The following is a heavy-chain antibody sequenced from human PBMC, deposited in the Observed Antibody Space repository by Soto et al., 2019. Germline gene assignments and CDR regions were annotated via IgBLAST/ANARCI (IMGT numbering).Heavy chain of an antibody. J-gene: IGHJ4*02. CDR1: GFTFSSYA. Sequence: QVPLVESGGGVVQPGRSLRLSCAASGFTFSSYAMHWVRQAPGKGLEWVAVISYDGSNKYYADSVKGRFTISRDNSKNTLYLQMNSLRAEDTAVYYCARETYCGGDCYHIDYWGQGTLVTVSS. D-gene: IGHD2-21*02. V-gene: IGHV3-30-3*01. CDR3: ARETYCGGDCYHIDY. CDR2: ISYDGSNK.